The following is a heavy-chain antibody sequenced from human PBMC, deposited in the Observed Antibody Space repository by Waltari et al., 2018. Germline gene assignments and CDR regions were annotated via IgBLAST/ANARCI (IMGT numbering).Heavy chain of an antibody. V-gene: IGHV3-74*01. Sequence: DVQLVESGGELVQPGGSLRLSCAASGFTFSNYWMHWVRQVPGKGLVWVSRSEGSGAGSLTSYADSVKGRFTISRDNSKDTLYLQMNSLRAEDTAVYYCARDYCSSATCYVNDAFDIWGQGTMVTVSS. CDR3: ARDYCSSATCYVNDAFDI. J-gene: IGHJ3*02. CDR1: GFTFSNYW. D-gene: IGHD2-2*01. CDR2: SEGSGAGSLT.